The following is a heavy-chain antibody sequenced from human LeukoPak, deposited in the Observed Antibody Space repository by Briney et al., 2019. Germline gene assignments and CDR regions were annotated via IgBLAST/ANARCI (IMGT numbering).Heavy chain of an antibody. CDR2: IYSGGST. Sequence: PGGSLRLSCAASGFTVSSNYMSWVRQAPGKGLEGVSVIYSGGSTYYADSVKGRFTISRDNSKNTLYLQMNSLRAEDTAVYYCAKDTAVQFLEPAFWGQGTLVTVSS. CDR1: GFTVSSNY. D-gene: IGHD3-3*01. J-gene: IGHJ4*02. CDR3: AKDTAVQFLEPAF. V-gene: IGHV3-66*01.